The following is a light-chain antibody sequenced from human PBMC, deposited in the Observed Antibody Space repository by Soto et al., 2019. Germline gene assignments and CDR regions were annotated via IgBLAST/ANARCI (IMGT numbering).Light chain of an antibody. J-gene: IGKJ1*01. CDR1: QSVSSY. Sequence: EIVLTQSPSTLSLSPGERATLSCRASQSVSSYLAWYQQKPGQAPRLLIYDASNWATGIPARLSGSGSGTDFTLTISSLEPEDSAVYYCQQRSNWRTFGQGTKVDIK. CDR3: QQRSNWRT. V-gene: IGKV3-11*01. CDR2: DAS.